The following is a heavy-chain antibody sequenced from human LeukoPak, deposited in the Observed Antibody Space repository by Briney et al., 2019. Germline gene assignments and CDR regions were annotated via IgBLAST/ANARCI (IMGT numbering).Heavy chain of an antibody. J-gene: IGHJ4*02. CDR2: IRYDGSNK. D-gene: IGHD2-2*02. Sequence: GGSLRLSCAASGFTFSRYGMHWVRQAPGKGLEWVAFIRYDGSNKYYADSVKGRFTISRDNSKNTLYLQMNSLRAEDTAVYYCAKVRRWPGYCSSTSCYTEVSFDYWGQGTLVTVSS. CDR3: AKVRRWPGYCSSTSCYTEVSFDY. CDR1: GFTFSRYG. V-gene: IGHV3-30*02.